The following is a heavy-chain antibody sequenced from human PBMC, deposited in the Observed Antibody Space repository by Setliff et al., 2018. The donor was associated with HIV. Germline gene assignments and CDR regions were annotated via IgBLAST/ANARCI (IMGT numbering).Heavy chain of an antibody. CDR1: GYTFNSYG. D-gene: IGHD3-10*01. V-gene: IGHV1-18*01. Sequence: ASVKVSCKASGYTFNSYGISWVRQAPGQGLEWMGWNSPYNGNTKFGQKLQGRVTMTTDTSTSTGYLELSNLRFDDTATYYCARGVLYGLSEYWGTGSLVTVSS. CDR3: ARGVLYGLSEY. CDR2: NSPYNGNT. J-gene: IGHJ4*02.